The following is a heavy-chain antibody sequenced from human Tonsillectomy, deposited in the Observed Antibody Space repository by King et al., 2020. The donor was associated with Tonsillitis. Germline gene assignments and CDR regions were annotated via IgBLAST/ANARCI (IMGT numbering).Heavy chain of an antibody. D-gene: IGHD2-15*01. CDR2: INHSGST. CDR3: ARSTLYCSGGSCYLRYWYFDL. Sequence: VQLQQWGAGLFKPSETLSLTCAVYGGSFSGYYWSWIRQPPGKGLEWIGEINHSGSTNFNPSLKIRVTISVDTSKNQFSLRRSSVTAADTAVYFCARSTLYCSGGSCYLRYWYFDLWGRGTLVTVSS. J-gene: IGHJ2*01. V-gene: IGHV4-34*01. CDR1: GGSFSGYY.